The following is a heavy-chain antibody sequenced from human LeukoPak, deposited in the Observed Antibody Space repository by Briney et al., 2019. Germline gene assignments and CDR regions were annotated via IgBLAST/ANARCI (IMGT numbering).Heavy chain of an antibody. J-gene: IGHJ4*02. V-gene: IGHV4-61*01. Sequence: SETLSLTCTVYGGSVSSGRYYWSWIRQPPGKGLEWIGYVYYSGSTNYNPSLKSRVTISVDTSKNQFSLKLSSVTAADTAVYYCARTINGYSYGYPVHYWGQGTLVTLSS. D-gene: IGHD5-18*01. CDR3: ARTINGYSYGYPVHY. CDR1: GGSVSSGRYY. CDR2: VYYSGST.